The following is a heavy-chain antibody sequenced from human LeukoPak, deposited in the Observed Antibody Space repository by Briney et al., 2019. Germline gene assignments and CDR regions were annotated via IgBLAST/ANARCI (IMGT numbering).Heavy chain of an antibody. Sequence: GSVKVSCKASGYTFTSYGISWVRQAPGQGLEWMGWISAYNGNTNYAQKLQGRVTMTTDTSPSTAYMELRSLRSDDTAVYYCARYREPPLSRYDILTGYYGVVAFDIWGQGTMVTVSS. D-gene: IGHD3-9*01. J-gene: IGHJ3*02. V-gene: IGHV1-18*01. CDR2: ISAYNGNT. CDR1: GYTFTSYG. CDR3: ARYREPPLSRYDILTGYYGVVAFDI.